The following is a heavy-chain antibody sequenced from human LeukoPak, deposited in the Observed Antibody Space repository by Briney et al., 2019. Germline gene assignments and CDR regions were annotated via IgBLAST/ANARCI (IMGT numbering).Heavy chain of an antibody. CDR2: ISAYNGNT. J-gene: IGHJ6*02. D-gene: IGHD3-10*01. CDR3: ARSGERYYYSYYGMDV. CDR1: GYTFTSYG. V-gene: IGHV1-18*01. Sequence: ASVKVSCKASGYTFTSYGISWVRQAPGQGLEWMGWISAYNGNTNYAQKLQGRVTMTTDTSTSTAYMELRSLRSDDTAVYYCARSGERYYYSYYGMDVWGQGTTVTVSS.